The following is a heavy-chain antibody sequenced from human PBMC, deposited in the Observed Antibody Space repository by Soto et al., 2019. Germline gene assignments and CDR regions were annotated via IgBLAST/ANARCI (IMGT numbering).Heavy chain of an antibody. D-gene: IGHD3-3*01. CDR1: GFTFSSYW. J-gene: IGHJ6*02. Sequence: GGSLRLSCAASGFTFSSYWMHWVRQAPGKGLVWVSRINSDGSSTSYADSVKGRFTISRDNAKNTLYLQMNSLRAEDTAVYYCARDTENYDFGSGYYPFLCMDVWGQGTTVTVAS. V-gene: IGHV3-74*01. CDR3: ARDTENYDFGSGYYPFLCMDV. CDR2: INSDGSST.